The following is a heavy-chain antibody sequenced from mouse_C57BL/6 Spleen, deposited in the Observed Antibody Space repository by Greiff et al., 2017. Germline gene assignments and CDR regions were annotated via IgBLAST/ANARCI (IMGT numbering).Heavy chain of an antibody. J-gene: IGHJ1*03. Sequence: VKLMESGPGLVAPSQSLSITCTVSGFSLTSYAISWVRQPPGKGLAWLGVIWTGGGTNYNSALKSRLSISKDNSKSQVFLKMNSLQTDDTARYYCARNKGDYDGYFDVWGTGTTVTVAS. V-gene: IGHV2-9-1*01. CDR1: GFSLTSYA. CDR2: IWTGGGT. D-gene: IGHD2-4*01. CDR3: ARNKGDYDGYFDV.